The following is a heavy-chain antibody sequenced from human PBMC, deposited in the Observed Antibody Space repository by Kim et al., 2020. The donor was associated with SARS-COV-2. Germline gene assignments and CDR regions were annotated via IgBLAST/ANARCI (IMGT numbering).Heavy chain of an antibody. J-gene: IGHJ4*02. CDR1: GGSFSGYY. Sequence: SETLSLTYAVYGGSFSGYYWSWIRQPPGKGLEWIGEINHSGSTNYNPSLKSRVTISVDTSKNQFSLKLSSVTAADTAVYYCARAPYPYYFDYWGQGTLVTVSS. D-gene: IGHD3-16*01. V-gene: IGHV4-34*01. CDR3: ARAPYPYYFDY. CDR2: INHSGST.